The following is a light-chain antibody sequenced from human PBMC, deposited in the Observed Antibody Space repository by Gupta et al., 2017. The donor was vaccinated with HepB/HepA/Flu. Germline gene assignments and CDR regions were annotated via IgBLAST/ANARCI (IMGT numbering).Light chain of an antibody. Sequence: QSVLSPPPPASKPPGQRVTISCSGRGSNLGSSYAFWYHQLPGTAPKLLISGNNQRPSGVPERFSGSKYGTSAALAISGLQAEDEADYYCAALDDSRNGWVFGGGTKVTVL. CDR3: AALDDSRNGWV. J-gene: IGLJ3*02. CDR1: GSNLGSSY. V-gene: IGLV1-47*02. CDR2: GNN.